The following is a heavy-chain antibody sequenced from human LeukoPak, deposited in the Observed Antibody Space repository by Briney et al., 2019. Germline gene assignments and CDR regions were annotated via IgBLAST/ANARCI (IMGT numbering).Heavy chain of an antibody. CDR1: GFTFSSHT. D-gene: IGHD3-9*01. CDR3: ARNFRKLGY. Sequence: GGSLRLSCTASGFTFSSHTMTWVRHAPGMGLEWVSGISGSGDSTYFADSVKGRFTISRDNSKNTVYLQMNSLRAEDTAVYYCARNFRKLGYCGQGTLVTVYS. J-gene: IGHJ4*02. V-gene: IGHV3-23*01. CDR2: ISGSGDST.